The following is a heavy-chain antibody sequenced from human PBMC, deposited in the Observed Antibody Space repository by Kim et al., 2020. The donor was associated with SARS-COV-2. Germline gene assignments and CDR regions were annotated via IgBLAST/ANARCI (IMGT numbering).Heavy chain of an antibody. Sequence: GGSLRLSCAASGFTFSSYSMNWVRQAPGKGLEWVSSISSSSSYIYYADSVKGRFTISRDNAKNSLYLQMNSLRAEDTAVYYCAREKRPQGAGTQWLVPFDYWGQGTLVTVSS. CDR2: ISSSSSYI. D-gene: IGHD6-19*01. J-gene: IGHJ4*02. CDR1: GFTFSSYS. V-gene: IGHV3-21*01. CDR3: AREKRPQGAGTQWLVPFDY.